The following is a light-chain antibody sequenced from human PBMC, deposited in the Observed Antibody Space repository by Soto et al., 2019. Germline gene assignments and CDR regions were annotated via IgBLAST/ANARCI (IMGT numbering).Light chain of an antibody. V-gene: IGLV2-23*02. J-gene: IGLJ1*01. CDR1: NTKIGSYTL. Sequence: QSVLTQPASVSGTPGQSVTISCTGTNTKIGSYTLVFWYQQHPGKAPKVIIYEVSERPSGVSDRFSGSKSGNTASLMISGLQAYDEADYYCCSYAGSTTQTYVFGSVTKVTVL. CDR3: CSYAGSTTQTYV. CDR2: EVS.